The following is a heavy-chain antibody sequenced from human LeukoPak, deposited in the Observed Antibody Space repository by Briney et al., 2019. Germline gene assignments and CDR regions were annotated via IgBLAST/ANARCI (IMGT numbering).Heavy chain of an antibody. Sequence: GGSLRLSCAASGFIFNNYGLVWVRQAPGKGLEWVSVISNDGGGTTYADFVKGRFSVSRDNSKNTLFLQMNSLRAEDTALYYCAKGSSGYFFDLWGQGTRLSVPS. D-gene: IGHD3-22*01. CDR1: GFIFNNYG. V-gene: IGHV3-23*01. J-gene: IGHJ4*02. CDR3: AKGSSGYFFDL. CDR2: ISNDGGGT.